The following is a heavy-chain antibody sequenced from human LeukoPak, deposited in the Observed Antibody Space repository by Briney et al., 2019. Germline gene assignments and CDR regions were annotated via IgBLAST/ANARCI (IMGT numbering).Heavy chain of an antibody. V-gene: IGHV4-38-2*02. CDR2: IDHSGST. CDR1: GYSISSGYY. J-gene: IGHJ4*02. Sequence: PSETLSLTCTVSGYSISSGYYWGWIRQPPGKGLEWTGSIDHSGSTYYNPSLKSRITISVDTSKNQFSLKLSSVTAADTAVYYCARRLLVRGYSYGYVDYWGQGTLVTVSS. CDR3: ARRLLVRGYSYGYVDY. D-gene: IGHD5-18*01.